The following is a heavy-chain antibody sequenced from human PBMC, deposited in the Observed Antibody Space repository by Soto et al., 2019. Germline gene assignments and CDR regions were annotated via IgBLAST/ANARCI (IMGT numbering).Heavy chain of an antibody. J-gene: IGHJ2*01. V-gene: IGHV3-30-3*01. CDR3: ARDPTTVVTPDYWYFDL. CDR1: GFTFSSYA. CDR2: ISYDGSNK. D-gene: IGHD4-17*01. Sequence: QVQPVESGGGVVQPGRSLRLSCAASGFTFSSYAMHWVRQAPGKGLEWVAVISYDGSNKYYADSVKGRFTISRDNSKNTLYLQMNSLRAEDTAVYYCARDPTTVVTPDYWYFDLWGRGTLVTVSS.